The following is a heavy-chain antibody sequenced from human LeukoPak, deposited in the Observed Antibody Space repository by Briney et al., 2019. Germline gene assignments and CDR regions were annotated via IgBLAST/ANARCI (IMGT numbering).Heavy chain of an antibody. CDR1: GFTFSSYG. CDR2: IWYDGSNK. CDR3: ARDREVAGTGWFDP. D-gene: IGHD6-19*01. J-gene: IGHJ5*02. Sequence: PGRSLRLSCAASGFTFSSYGMHWVSQAPGKGLEWVAVIWYDGSNKYYADSVKGRFTISRDNSKNTLYLQMNSLRAEDTAVYYCARDREVAGTGWFDPWGQGTLVTVSS. V-gene: IGHV3-33*01.